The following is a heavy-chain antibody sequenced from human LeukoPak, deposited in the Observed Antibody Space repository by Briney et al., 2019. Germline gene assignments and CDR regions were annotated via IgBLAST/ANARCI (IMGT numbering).Heavy chain of an antibody. CDR1: GYTFTGYY. CDR3: AIAHSYGPIYYYYYGMDV. V-gene: IGHV1-2*02. Sequence: GASVKVSCKASGYTFTGYYMHWVRQAPGRGLEWMGWINPNSGGTNYAQKFQGRVTMTRDTSISTAYMELSRLRSDDTAVYYCAIAHSYGPIYYYYYGMDVWGQGTTVTVSS. CDR2: INPNSGGT. J-gene: IGHJ6*02. D-gene: IGHD5-18*01.